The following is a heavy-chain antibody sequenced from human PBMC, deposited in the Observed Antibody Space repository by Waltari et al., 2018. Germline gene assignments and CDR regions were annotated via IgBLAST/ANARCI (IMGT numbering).Heavy chain of an antibody. CDR1: GGSISSSSYY. D-gene: IGHD3-9*01. J-gene: IGHJ4*02. CDR3: ARHSRQTYYDILTGYRAFDY. CDR2: IYYSGRT. Sequence: QLQLQESGPGLVKPSETLSLTCTVSGGSISSSSYYWGWIRQPPGEGREWLGSIYYSGRTYYNPSLKSRVTISVDTSKNQFSLKLSSVTAADTAVYYCARHSRQTYYDILTGYRAFDYWGQGTLVTVSS. V-gene: IGHV4-39*01.